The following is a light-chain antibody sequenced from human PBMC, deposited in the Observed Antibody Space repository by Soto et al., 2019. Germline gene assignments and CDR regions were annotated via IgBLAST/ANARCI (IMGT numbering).Light chain of an antibody. Sequence: SALTQPASVSGSPGQSITISCPGTSSDVGSYNLVSWYQQHPGKAPKLMIYEVSKRPSGVSNRFSGSKSGNTASLTISGLQAEDEADYYCCSYAGSSTYVFGTGTKLTVL. CDR1: SSDVGSYNL. J-gene: IGLJ1*01. CDR2: EVS. V-gene: IGLV2-23*02. CDR3: CSYAGSSTYV.